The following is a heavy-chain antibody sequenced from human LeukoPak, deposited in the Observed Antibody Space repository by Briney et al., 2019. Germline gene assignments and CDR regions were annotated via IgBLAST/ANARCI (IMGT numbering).Heavy chain of an antibody. V-gene: IGHV4-4*07. CDR1: GDSINGYY. Sequence: SETLSLTCTVSGDSINGYYWGWIRQPAGKGLEWIGRIYSNENINYGPSLKSRVTMSMDASKNRFSLKLSSVTAADTAVYYCARDSSGYTRRYYFDSWGQGTLVTVSS. J-gene: IGHJ4*02. CDR2: IYSNENI. D-gene: IGHD3-22*01. CDR3: ARDSSGYTRRYYFDS.